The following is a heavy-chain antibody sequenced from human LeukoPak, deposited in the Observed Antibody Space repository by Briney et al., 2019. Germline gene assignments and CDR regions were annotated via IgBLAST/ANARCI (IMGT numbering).Heavy chain of an antibody. CDR1: GFTFSNAW. CDR3: TTVFGEYGDFSVDY. J-gene: IGHJ4*02. Sequence: GGSLRLSCAASGFTFSNAWMSWVRQAPGKGLEWVGRIKSKTDGGTTDYAAPVKGRFTISRDDSKNTLYLQMNSLKTEDTAVYYCTTVFGEYGDFSVDYWGQGTLVTVSS. CDR2: IKSKTDGGTT. D-gene: IGHD4-17*01. V-gene: IGHV3-15*01.